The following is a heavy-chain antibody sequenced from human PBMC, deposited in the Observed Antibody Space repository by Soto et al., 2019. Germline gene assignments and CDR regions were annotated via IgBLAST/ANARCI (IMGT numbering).Heavy chain of an antibody. CDR2: VNPKSANT. D-gene: IGHD6-13*01. Sequence: PSVKVSCKASGYTFARHDINWVRQAPGQGLEWIGWVNPKSANTGYAQKFQGRVTMMRDSSTTTAYMELRSLTSEDTAMYYCVREGLYGSSQDNTFDIWGQGTMVTVSS. V-gene: IGHV1-8*01. J-gene: IGHJ3*02. CDR1: GYTFARHD. CDR3: VREGLYGSSQDNTFDI.